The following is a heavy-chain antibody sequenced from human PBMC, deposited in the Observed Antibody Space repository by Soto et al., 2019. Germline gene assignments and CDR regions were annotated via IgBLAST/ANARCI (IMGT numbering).Heavy chain of an antibody. V-gene: IGHV3-23*01. Sequence: EVQLLESGGGLVQPGGSLRLSCAASGFNFKNYAMNWVRQAPGKGLEWASGISARGDSKYYADSVRGRFTISRDNSNNTVFLRMSGLSVEDTAIYYCAKPERYASGMDVWGQGTTVTVSS. CDR1: GFNFKNYA. D-gene: IGHD2-2*01. CDR2: ISARGDSK. CDR3: AKPERYASGMDV. J-gene: IGHJ6*02.